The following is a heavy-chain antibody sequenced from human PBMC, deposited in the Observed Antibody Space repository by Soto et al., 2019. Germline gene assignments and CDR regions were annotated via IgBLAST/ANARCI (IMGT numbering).Heavy chain of an antibody. J-gene: IGHJ4*02. D-gene: IGHD1-1*01. CDR2: INPSGGST. CDR3: ARDLRENWNDFGL. Sequence: ASVKVSCKASGYTFTSYYMHWGRQAPGQGLEWMGIINPSGGSTSYAQKFQGRVTMTRDTSASTVYMELSSLRSEDTAVYYCARDLRENWNDFGLWGQGTLVTVPS. CDR1: GYTFTSYY. V-gene: IGHV1-46*01.